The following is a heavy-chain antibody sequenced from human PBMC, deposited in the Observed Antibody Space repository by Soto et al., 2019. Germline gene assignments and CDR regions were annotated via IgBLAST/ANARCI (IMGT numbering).Heavy chain of an antibody. CDR2: INPSGGST. CDR3: ARSWATQNPHLDY. J-gene: IGHJ4*02. V-gene: IGHV1-46*01. D-gene: IGHD3-16*01. CDR1: GYTFTSYY. Sequence: QVQLVQSGAEVKKPGASVKVSCKASGYTFTSYYMHWVRQAPGQGLEWMGIINPSGGSTSYAQKVQGRVTMTRDTCTSTVYMKQSSLRSEDTAVYYCARSWATQNPHLDYWGQGTLVTVSS.